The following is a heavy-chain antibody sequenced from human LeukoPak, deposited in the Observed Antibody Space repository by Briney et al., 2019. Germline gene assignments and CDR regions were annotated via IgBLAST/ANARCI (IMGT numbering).Heavy chain of an antibody. CDR1: GFTFSSYW. J-gene: IGHJ5*02. CDR3: ARAPPLAYCGGDCYFGA. Sequence: GGSLRLSCAASGFTFSSYWMSWVRQAPGKGLEWVANIKQDGSEKYYVDSVKGRFTISRDNAKNSLYLQMNSLRAEDTAVYYCARAPPLAYCGGDCYFGAWGQGTLVTVSS. D-gene: IGHD2-21*02. V-gene: IGHV3-7*01. CDR2: IKQDGSEK.